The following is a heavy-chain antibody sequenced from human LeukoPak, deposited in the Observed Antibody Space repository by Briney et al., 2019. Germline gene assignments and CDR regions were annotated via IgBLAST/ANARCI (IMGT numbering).Heavy chain of an antibody. CDR2: ISSSSAYM. V-gene: IGHV3-21*01. D-gene: IGHD2-15*01. CDR3: ARDRYQGYNTGNDAFDI. CDR1: GFTFSTYS. J-gene: IGHJ3*02. Sequence: PGGSLRLSCAASGFTFSTYSMNWVRQAPGKWQERVSSISSSSAYMYYADSVKGRFTISRDNAKNSLFLQMNSLRAEDTAVFYCARDRYQGYNTGNDAFDIWGQGTMVTVSS.